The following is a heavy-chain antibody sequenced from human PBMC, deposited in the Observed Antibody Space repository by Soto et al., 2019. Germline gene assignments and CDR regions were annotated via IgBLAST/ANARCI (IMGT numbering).Heavy chain of an antibody. CDR2: FDPEDGET. Sequence: VASVKVSCKVSGYTLTELSMHWVRQAPGKGLEWMGGFDPEDGETIYAQKFQGRVTMTEDTSTDTAYMELSSLRSEDTAVYYCATFRVLRYFDWSFDYWGQGTLVTVSS. J-gene: IGHJ4*02. CDR1: GYTLTELS. V-gene: IGHV1-24*01. D-gene: IGHD3-9*01. CDR3: ATFRVLRYFDWSFDY.